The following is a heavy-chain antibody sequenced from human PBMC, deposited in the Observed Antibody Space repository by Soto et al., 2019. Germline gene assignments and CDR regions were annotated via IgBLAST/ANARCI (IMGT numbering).Heavy chain of an antibody. CDR3: ASGDRSSIGWFDP. Sequence: GVSLRLSCAASGFTVSSNYMSWVRQAPGKGLEWVSVIYSGGSTYYADSVKGRFTISRDNSKNTLYLQMNSLRAEDTAVYYCASGDRSSIGWFDPWGQGTLVTVSS. CDR1: GFTVSSNY. CDR2: IYSGGST. J-gene: IGHJ5*02. V-gene: IGHV3-66*01. D-gene: IGHD2-2*01.